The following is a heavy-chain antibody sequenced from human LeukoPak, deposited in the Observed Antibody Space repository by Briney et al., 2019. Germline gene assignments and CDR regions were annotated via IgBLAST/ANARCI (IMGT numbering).Heavy chain of an antibody. V-gene: IGHV4-61*02. CDR1: GGSISSGSYY. CDR3: ARYGSSWYGTSTDY. CDR2: VYTGGAT. Sequence: SETLSLTCTVSGGSISSGSYYWGWIRQPAGKGLEWIGRVYTGGATNYNPSLESRVTISLDTSKNQFSLKLSSVTAADTAVYYCARYGSSWYGTSTDYRGQGTLVTVSS. J-gene: IGHJ4*02. D-gene: IGHD6-13*01.